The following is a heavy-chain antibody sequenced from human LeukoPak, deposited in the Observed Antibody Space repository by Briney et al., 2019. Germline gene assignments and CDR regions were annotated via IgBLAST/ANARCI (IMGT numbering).Heavy chain of an antibody. CDR3: ARFKYYDLLTGYYLENNWFDP. CDR2: VYPGDFKT. J-gene: IGHJ5*02. D-gene: IGHD3-9*01. V-gene: IGHV5-51*01. CDR1: GYNFTNYW. Sequence: GESLKISCKVSGYNFTNYWIGWVRQMPGKGLEWMAIVYPGDFKTKYSPSFQGQVTISADRSIRSAFLQWRSLKASDSAMYYCARFKYYDLLTGYYLENNWFDPWGQGTLVTVSS.